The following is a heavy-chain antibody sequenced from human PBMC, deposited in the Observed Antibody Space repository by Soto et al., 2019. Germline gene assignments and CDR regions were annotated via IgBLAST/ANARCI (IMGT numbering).Heavy chain of an antibody. D-gene: IGHD5-18*01. CDR2: IYYSGST. J-gene: IGHJ3*02. Sequence: SETLSLTCTVSGGSISSSSYYWGWIRQPPGKGLEWIGSIYYSGSTYYNPSLKSRVTISVDTSKNQFSLKLSSVTAADTAVYYCARLDGYSYGYGLMGAFDIWGQGTMVTVSS. CDR1: GGSISSSSYY. V-gene: IGHV4-39*01. CDR3: ARLDGYSYGYGLMGAFDI.